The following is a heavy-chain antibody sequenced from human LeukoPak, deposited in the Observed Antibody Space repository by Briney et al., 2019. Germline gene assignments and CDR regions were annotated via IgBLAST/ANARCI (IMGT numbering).Heavy chain of an antibody. Sequence: GGSLRLSCAASGFTFSSYAMSWVRQAPGKGLEWVSSISGSGGSGGSTYYADSVKGRFTISRDNSKNTLYLKMNSLRAEDTAVYYCAREGSGSYPPYYFDYWGQGTLVTVSS. CDR1: GFTFSSYA. CDR2: ISGSGGSGGST. V-gene: IGHV3-23*01. D-gene: IGHD1-26*01. CDR3: AREGSGSYPPYYFDY. J-gene: IGHJ4*02.